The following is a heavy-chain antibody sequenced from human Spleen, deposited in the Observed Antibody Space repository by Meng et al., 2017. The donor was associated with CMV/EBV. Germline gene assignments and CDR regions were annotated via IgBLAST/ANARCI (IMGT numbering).Heavy chain of an antibody. J-gene: IGHJ4*02. D-gene: IGHD3-10*01. CDR1: GFIFRGYG. CDR3: TTHIPTWGAIAIDY. Sequence: GESLKISCAASGFIFRGYGMHWVRQAPGKGLEWVAFIRNDGSDKYYADSVKGRFTISRDNSKNTLYLQMNSLRAEDTAVYYCTTHIPTWGAIAIDYWGQGTLVTVSS. V-gene: IGHV3-30*02. CDR2: IRNDGSDK.